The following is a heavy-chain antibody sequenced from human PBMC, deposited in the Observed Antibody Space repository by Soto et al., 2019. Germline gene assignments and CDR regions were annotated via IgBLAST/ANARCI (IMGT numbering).Heavy chain of an antibody. J-gene: IGHJ5*02. CDR1: GGSISSGGYY. Sequence: SETLSLTCTVSGGSISSGGYYWSWIRQHPGKGLEWIGYIYYSGSTYYNPSLKSRVTISVDTSKNQFSLKLSSVTAADTAVYYCARDTESVCDGDFIYCNWFDPWGQGTLVTVSS. D-gene: IGHD4-17*01. CDR3: ARDTESVCDGDFIYCNWFDP. V-gene: IGHV4-31*03. CDR2: IYYSGST.